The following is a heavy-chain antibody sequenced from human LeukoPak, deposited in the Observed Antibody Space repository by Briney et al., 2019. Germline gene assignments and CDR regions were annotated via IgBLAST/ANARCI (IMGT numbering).Heavy chain of an antibody. D-gene: IGHD3-3*01. CDR3: ARDGVGAPRYYDFWSGYRQYYFDY. J-gene: IGHJ4*02. CDR1: GGSFSGYY. CDR2: INHSGST. V-gene: IGHV4-34*01. Sequence: SETLSLTCAVYGGSFSGYYWSWIRQPPGKGLEWIGEINHSGSTNYNPSLKSRVTISVDTSKNQFSLKLSSVTAADTAVYYCARDGVGAPRYYDFWSGYRQYYFDYWGQGTLVTVSS.